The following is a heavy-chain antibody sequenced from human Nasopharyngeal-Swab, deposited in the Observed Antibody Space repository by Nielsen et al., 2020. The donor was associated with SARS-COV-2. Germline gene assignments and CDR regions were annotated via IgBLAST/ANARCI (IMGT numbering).Heavy chain of an antibody. D-gene: IGHD6-19*01. CDR1: GYTFTSYA. J-gene: IGHJ3*02. CDR2: INAGNGNT. CDR3: ARDTSRFIAVAGTQLGAFGI. V-gene: IGHV1-3*01. Sequence: ASVKVSCKASGYTFTSYAMHWVRQAPGQRLEWMGWINAGNGNTKYSQKFQGRVTITRDTSASTAYMELSSLRSEDTAVYYCARDTSRFIAVAGTQLGAFGIWGQGTMVTVSS.